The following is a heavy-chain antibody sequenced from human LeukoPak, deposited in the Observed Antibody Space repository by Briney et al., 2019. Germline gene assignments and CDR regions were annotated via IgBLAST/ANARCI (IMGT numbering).Heavy chain of an antibody. CDR2: ISSSTSYI. D-gene: IGHD4-17*01. V-gene: IGHV3-21*01. Sequence: PGGSLRLSCASSGFTFSSYSMNWIRQAPGKGLEWVSSISSSTSYIYYADSVKGRFTISKDNAKNSLYLQMNSLRAEDTAVYYCARAGGSTVSHSDYWGQGTLVTVSS. CDR1: GFTFSSYS. J-gene: IGHJ4*02. CDR3: ARAGGSTVSHSDY.